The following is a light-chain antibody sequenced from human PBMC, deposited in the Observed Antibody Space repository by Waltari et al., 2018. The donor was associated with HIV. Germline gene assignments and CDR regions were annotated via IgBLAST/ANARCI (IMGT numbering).Light chain of an antibody. V-gene: IGLV1-51*02. CDR1: NSNIGSND. CDR2: EST. J-gene: IGLJ2*01. Sequence: SVLTQPPSKSAAPGQTVTISCTGHNSNIGSNDVSWYQQLPGASPRLIIYESTKRPSLFSARFSASKSDTTATLDIAGLQPGDEAMYYCGTRDNDLGPVVLGGGTWVTVL. CDR3: GTRDNDLGPVV.